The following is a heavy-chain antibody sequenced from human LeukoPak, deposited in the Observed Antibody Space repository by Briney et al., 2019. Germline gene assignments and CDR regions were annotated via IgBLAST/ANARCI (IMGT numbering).Heavy chain of an antibody. CDR1: NGSINRNY. V-gene: IGHV4-59*12. D-gene: IGHD3-10*01. CDR2: IYYSGST. Sequence: SETLSLTCTVSNGSINRNYWTWIRQPPGKGLEWIGFIYYSGSTNFNPSLKSRVTMSVDTSKNQFSLKLSSVTAADTAVYYCARVSLVRGAPDYYFDYWGRGTLVTVSS. J-gene: IGHJ4*02. CDR3: ARVSLVRGAPDYYFDY.